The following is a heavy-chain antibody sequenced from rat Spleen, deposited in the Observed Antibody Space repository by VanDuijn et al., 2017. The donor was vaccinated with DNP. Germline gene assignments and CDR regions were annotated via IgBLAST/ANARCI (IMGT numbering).Heavy chain of an antibody. D-gene: IGHD1-7*01. CDR1: GFIFNDYG. Sequence: EVQLVESGGGLVQPGRSLKLSCAASGFIFNDYGMAWVRQTPKKGLEWVATISTGGGTLYYRDSVKGRFTISRDDAKSTLYLQMDSLRSEDTATYYCTTSSYFGYDYGFAYWGQGTLVTVSS. CDR3: TTSSYFGYDYGFAY. CDR2: ISTGGGTL. V-gene: IGHV5S13*01. J-gene: IGHJ3*01.